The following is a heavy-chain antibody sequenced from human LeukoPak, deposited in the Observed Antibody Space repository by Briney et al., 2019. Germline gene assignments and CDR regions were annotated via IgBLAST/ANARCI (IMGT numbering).Heavy chain of an antibody. J-gene: IGHJ4*02. CDR1: GYTLTELS. CDR2: FDPEDGET. Sequence: ASVKVSCKVSGYTLTELSMHWVRQAPGKGLEWMGGFDPEDGETIYAQEFQGRVTMTEDTSTDTAYMELSSLRSEDTAVYYCATGWSGSSWSFDYWGQGTLVTVSS. V-gene: IGHV1-24*01. D-gene: IGHD6-13*01. CDR3: ATGWSGSSWSFDY.